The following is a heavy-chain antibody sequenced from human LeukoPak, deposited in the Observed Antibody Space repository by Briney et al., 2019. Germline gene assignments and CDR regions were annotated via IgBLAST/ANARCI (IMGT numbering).Heavy chain of an antibody. J-gene: IGHJ4*02. CDR1: GYTFTGYY. V-gene: IGHV1-2*02. D-gene: IGHD1-1*01. Sequence: ASVRVSCKASGYTFTGYYMHWVRQAPGQGLEWMGWINPNSGGTNYAQKFQGRVTMTRDTSISTAYMELSRLRSEDTAVYYCARGATRRLGPARYWGQGTLVTVSS. CDR2: INPNSGGT. CDR3: ARGATRRLGPARY.